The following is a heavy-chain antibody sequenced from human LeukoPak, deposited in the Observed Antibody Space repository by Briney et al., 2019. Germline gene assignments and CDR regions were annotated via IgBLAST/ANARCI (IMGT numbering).Heavy chain of an antibody. CDR1: GGTFSSYA. V-gene: IGHV1-69*13. Sequence: SVKVSCKASGGTFSSYAISWVRQAPGQGLEWMGGIIPTFGTANYTQKFQGRVTITADESTSTAYMELSSLRSEDTAVYYCAREGYEDAFDIWGQGTMVTVSS. CDR2: IIPTFGTA. D-gene: IGHD5-12*01. J-gene: IGHJ3*02. CDR3: AREGYEDAFDI.